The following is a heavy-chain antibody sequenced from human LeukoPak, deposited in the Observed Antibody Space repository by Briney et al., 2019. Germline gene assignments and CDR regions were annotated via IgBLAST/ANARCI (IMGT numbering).Heavy chain of an antibody. J-gene: IGHJ4*02. CDR3: ARPRREVAAPDY. Sequence: PGESLKISCKASGYSFTTHWIGWVRQKPGKGLEWMGIIYPDDSDTRYSPSFQGQVNISADQSSNTTYLQWSSLKASDTAIYYCARPRREVAAPDYWGQGTLVTVSS. V-gene: IGHV5-51*03. CDR2: IYPDDSDT. D-gene: IGHD6-6*01. CDR1: GYSFTTHW.